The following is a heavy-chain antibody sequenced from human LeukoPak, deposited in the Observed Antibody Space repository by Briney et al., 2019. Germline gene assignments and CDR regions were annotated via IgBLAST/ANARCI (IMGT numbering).Heavy chain of an antibody. CDR3: ARDYYDSSGYSLNY. Sequence: SETLSLTCAVYGGSLSGYYWGWIRQPPGKGLEWIGEINHSGSTNYNPSLKSRVTISVDTSKNQLSLKVSSVTAADTAVYYCARDYYDSSGYSLNYWGQGTLVTVSS. D-gene: IGHD3-22*01. J-gene: IGHJ4*02. CDR2: INHSGST. V-gene: IGHV4-34*01. CDR1: GGSLSGYY.